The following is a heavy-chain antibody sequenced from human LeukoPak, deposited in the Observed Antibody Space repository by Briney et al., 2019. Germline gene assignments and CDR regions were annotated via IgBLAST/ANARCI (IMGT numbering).Heavy chain of an antibody. CDR3: ARDTGNYYDSSGYYSSAFDI. Sequence: SVKVSCKASGGTFSSYAISWVRQAPGQGLEWMGRIIPILGIANYAQKFQGRVTITADKSTSTAYMELSSLRSEDTAVYYCARDTGNYYDSSGYYSSAFDIWGQGTMVTVSS. CDR1: GGTFSSYA. CDR2: IIPILGIA. D-gene: IGHD3-22*01. V-gene: IGHV1-69*04. J-gene: IGHJ3*02.